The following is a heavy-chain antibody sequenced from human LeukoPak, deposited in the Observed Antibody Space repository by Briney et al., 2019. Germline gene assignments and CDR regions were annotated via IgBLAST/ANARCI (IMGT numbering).Heavy chain of an antibody. D-gene: IGHD3-22*01. CDR3: ARDAYYYDSSGYGFDY. CDR1: GGSFSGYY. Sequence: SETLSLTCAADGGSFSGYYWSWIRQPPGKGLEWIGEINHSGSTNYNTSLKSRVTISVDTSKNQFSLKLSSVTAADTAVYYCARDAYYYDSSGYGFDYWGQGTLVTVSS. V-gene: IGHV4-34*01. CDR2: INHSGST. J-gene: IGHJ4*02.